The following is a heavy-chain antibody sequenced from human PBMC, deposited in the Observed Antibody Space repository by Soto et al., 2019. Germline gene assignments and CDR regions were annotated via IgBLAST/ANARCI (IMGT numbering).Heavy chain of an antibody. J-gene: IGHJ6*02. V-gene: IGHV4-39*01. D-gene: IGHD5-18*01. CDR1: GGSISSGDYY. Sequence: SETLSLTCTVSGGSISSGDYYWGWIRQPPGKGLEWIGSIYYSGRTYYNPSLKSRVTISVDTSKNQFSLKLSSVTAADTAVYYCARQRSGYSVRLGMDVWGQGTTVTVSS. CDR2: IYYSGRT. CDR3: ARQRSGYSVRLGMDV.